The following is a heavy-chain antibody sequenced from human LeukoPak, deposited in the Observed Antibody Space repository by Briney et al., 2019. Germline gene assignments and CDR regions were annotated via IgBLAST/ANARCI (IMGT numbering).Heavy chain of an antibody. CDR1: GFTFDDYA. V-gene: IGHV3-9*01. J-gene: IGHJ4*02. D-gene: IGHD5-24*01. CDR3: ARVGDGYNFWFDY. CDR2: ISWNSGSI. Sequence: PGGSLRLSCAASGFTFDDYAMHWVRQAPGKGLEWVSGISWNSGSIGYADSVKGRFTISRDNAKNSLYLQMNSLRAEDTAVYYCARVGDGYNFWFDYWGQGTLVTVSS.